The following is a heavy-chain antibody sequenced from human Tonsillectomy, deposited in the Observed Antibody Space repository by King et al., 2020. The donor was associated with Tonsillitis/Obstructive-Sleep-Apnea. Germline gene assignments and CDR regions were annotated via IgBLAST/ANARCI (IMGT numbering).Heavy chain of an antibody. CDR2: IHYSGST. D-gene: IGHD3-9*01. CDR3: ARKADTTGHYNDAPHFDY. Sequence: QVQLQESGPGLVKPSQTLSLTCTVSGDSISSGDYYWSWIRQHPQRGLEWIGYIHYSGSTYYNPSLRSRVTISQDKSQNQFSLRLSSVTAADTAVYYCARKADTTGHYNDAPHFDYWGQGTLVTVSS. CDR1: GDSISSGDYY. V-gene: IGHV4-31*02. J-gene: IGHJ4*02.